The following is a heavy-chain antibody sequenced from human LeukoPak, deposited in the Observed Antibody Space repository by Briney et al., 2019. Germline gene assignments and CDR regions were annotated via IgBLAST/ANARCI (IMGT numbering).Heavy chain of an antibody. Sequence: PSETLSLTCAVYGGSFSGYYWSWIRQPPGKGLKWIGEINHSGSSNYNPSLKSRVTMSVDTSKNQFSLKLNSVTAADTAVYYCARDKRWSSCFDYWGQGILVTVSS. CDR2: INHSGSS. CDR1: GGSFSGYY. V-gene: IGHV4-34*01. J-gene: IGHJ4*02. CDR3: ARDKRWSSCFDY. D-gene: IGHD6-13*01.